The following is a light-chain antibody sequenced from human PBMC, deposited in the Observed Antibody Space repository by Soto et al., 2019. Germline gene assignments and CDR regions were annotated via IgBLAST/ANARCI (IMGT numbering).Light chain of an antibody. CDR3: QQRSIWPPLT. CDR1: QSVSSF. V-gene: IGKV3-11*01. Sequence: EIVLTQSPATLSLSPGERATLSCRASQSVSSFLAWYHQKPGQAPRLLIFDASNRATGIPARFSGSGSGTDFTRTISSLEPEDFSVYYCQQRSIWPPLTVGGGTKVEI. J-gene: IGKJ4*01. CDR2: DAS.